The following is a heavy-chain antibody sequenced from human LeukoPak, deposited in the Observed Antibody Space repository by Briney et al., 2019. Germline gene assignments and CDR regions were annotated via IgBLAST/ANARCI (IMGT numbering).Heavy chain of an antibody. D-gene: IGHD3-10*01. J-gene: IGHJ4*02. CDR3: ASHQYGSGSYYHDY. V-gene: IGHV4-61*02. Sequence: SETLSLTCTVSGGSISSGNYYWTWIRQPAGKGLEWIGRISTAGNTDYDPSLKSRLIISIDTSKNQFSLRLSSATAADTAVYYCASHQYGSGSYYHDYWGQGTLVTASS. CDR1: GGSISSGNYY. CDR2: ISTAGNT.